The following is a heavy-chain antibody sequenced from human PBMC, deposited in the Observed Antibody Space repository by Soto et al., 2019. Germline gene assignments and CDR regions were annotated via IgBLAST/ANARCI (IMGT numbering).Heavy chain of an antibody. J-gene: IGHJ6*02. V-gene: IGHV3-23*01. CDR2: ISGSSGST. D-gene: IGHD3-9*01. Sequence: PGGSLRLSCAASGFTFSSYAMSWVRQPPGKGLEWVSSISGSSGSTYYADSVKGRFTISRDXAKNTLFLQMSSLRAADTAIYYGAXXHETTYYHILTGHSAWRPADYYYYYGLDVWGQGTTVNVSS. CDR3: AXXHETTYYHILTGHSAWRPADYYYYYGLDV. CDR1: GFTFSSYA.